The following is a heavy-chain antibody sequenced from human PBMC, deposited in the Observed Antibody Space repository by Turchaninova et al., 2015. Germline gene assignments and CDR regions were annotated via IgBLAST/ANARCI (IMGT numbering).Heavy chain of an antibody. CDR3: ARHGSTTLTYFDS. Sequence: QVRLQESGPGLVKPSETLSLTCAVSGYSISSDYYWGWIRQPPGKGLEWIGTFYHSGPFYYNPSLNGRLTRSADTSKNRFSRWLKSVTAADTAVYYCARHGSTTLTYFDSWGQGTLVTVSS. D-gene: IGHD4-17*01. CDR1: GYSISSDYY. CDR2: FYHSGPF. J-gene: IGHJ4*02. V-gene: IGHV4-38-2*01.